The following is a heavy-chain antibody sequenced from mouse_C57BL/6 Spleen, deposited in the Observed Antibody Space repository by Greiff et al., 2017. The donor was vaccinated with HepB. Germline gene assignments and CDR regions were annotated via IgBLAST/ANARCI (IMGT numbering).Heavy chain of an antibody. J-gene: IGHJ4*01. CDR2: IHPNSGST. V-gene: IGHV1-64*01. D-gene: IGHD2-2*01. CDR3: ARIYYGYGGYAMDY. Sequence: VQLQQPGAELVKPGASVKLSCKASGYTFTSYWMHWVKQRPGQGLEWIGMIHPNSGSTNYNEKFKSKATLTVDKSSSTAYMQLSSLTSEDSAVYYCARIYYGYGGYAMDYWGQGTSVTVSS. CDR1: GYTFTSYW.